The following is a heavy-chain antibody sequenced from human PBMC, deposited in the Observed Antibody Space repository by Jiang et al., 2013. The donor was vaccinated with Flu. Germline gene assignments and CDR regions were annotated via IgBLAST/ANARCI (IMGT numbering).Heavy chain of an antibody. V-gene: IGHV1-8*01. CDR2: NPNSGNT. Sequence: NPNSGNTGYAQKFQGRVTMTRNTSISTAYMELSSLRSEDTAVYYCARSPGGWNRPIDYWGQGTLVTVSS. CDR3: ARSPGGWNRPIDY. D-gene: IGHD1-1*01. J-gene: IGHJ4*02.